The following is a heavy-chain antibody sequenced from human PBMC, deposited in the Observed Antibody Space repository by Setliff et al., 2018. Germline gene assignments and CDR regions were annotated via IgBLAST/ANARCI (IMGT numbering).Heavy chain of an antibody. CDR1: GYTFTSYD. CDR2: MNPNSGNT. CDR3: ARGLGSYYYYYMDV. V-gene: IGHV1-8*03. D-gene: IGHD7-27*01. Sequence: ASVKVSCKASGYTFTSYDINWVRQATGQGLEWMGWMNPNSGNTGYAQKFRGRVTITRNTSISTAYMELSSLRSEDTAVYYCARGLGSYYYYYMDVWGKGTTVTVSS. J-gene: IGHJ6*03.